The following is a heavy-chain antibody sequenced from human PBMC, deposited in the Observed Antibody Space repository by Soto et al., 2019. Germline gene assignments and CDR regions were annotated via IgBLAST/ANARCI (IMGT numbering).Heavy chain of an antibody. CDR3: ARASSSWYGHYYGMDV. V-gene: IGHV3-30*03. CDR1: GFTFSSYG. D-gene: IGHD6-13*01. J-gene: IGHJ6*02. Sequence: QVQLVESGGGVVQPGRSLRLSCAASGFTFSSYGMHWVRQAPGKGLEWVAVISYDGSNKYYADSVKGRFTISRDNSKNTLYLQMNSLRAEDTAVYYCARASSSWYGHYYGMDVWGQGTTVTVSS. CDR2: ISYDGSNK.